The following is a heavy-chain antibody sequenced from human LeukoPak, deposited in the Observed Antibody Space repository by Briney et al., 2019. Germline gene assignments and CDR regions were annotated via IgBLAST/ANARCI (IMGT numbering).Heavy chain of an antibody. CDR1: GFPFSSYW. D-gene: IGHD4-17*01. CDR2: IYNDGSRT. CDR3: ARGHTAVTRHFDF. J-gene: IGHJ4*02. V-gene: IGHV3-74*01. Sequence: GGSLRLSCAASGFPFSSYWMHWVRQAPGKGLLWVSRIYNDGSRTTYADSVKGRFTISGDNAKNTLFLQMNSLTAEDTAVYYCARGHTAVTRHFDFWGQGTLVTVSS.